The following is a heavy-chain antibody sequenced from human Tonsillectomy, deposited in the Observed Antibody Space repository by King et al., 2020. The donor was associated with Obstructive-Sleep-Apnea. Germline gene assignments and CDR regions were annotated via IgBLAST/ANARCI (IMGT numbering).Heavy chain of an antibody. CDR3: AGGYCSGGSCYGEVSYYFDY. J-gene: IGHJ4*02. Sequence: QLVQSGAEVKKPGASVKVSCKASGYTFTSYGISWVRQAPGQGLEWMGWISAYNGNTNYAQKLQGRVTMTTDTSTSTAYMELRSLRSDDTAVYYCAGGYCSGGSCYGEVSYYFDYWGQGTLVTVSS. CDR2: ISAYNGNT. CDR1: GYTFTSYG. V-gene: IGHV1-18*04. D-gene: IGHD2-15*01.